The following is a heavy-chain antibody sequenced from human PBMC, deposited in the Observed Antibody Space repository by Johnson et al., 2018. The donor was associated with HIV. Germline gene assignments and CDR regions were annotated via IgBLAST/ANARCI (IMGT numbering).Heavy chain of an antibody. D-gene: IGHD3-22*01. J-gene: IGHJ3*02. CDR1: GFTFSSYA. Sequence: VHLVESGGGVVQPGRSLRLSCAASGFTFSSYAMHWVRQAPAKGLEWVAVISYDGSNKDYADSVKGRFSISRDNSKNTLYLQMNSLRAEDTAVYYCPREKLDSSGYYDAFDIWGQGTMVTVSS. CDR3: PREKLDSSGYYDAFDI. CDR2: ISYDGSNK. V-gene: IGHV3-30*04.